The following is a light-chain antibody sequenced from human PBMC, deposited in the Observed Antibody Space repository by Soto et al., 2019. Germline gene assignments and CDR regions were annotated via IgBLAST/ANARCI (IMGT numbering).Light chain of an antibody. Sequence: EIVLTQSPGTLSLSPGDRATLSCRASQSVSSNYLAWHQQKPGQAPRLLIYGVSSRATGIPDRFSGSGSGTDFTLTISRLEPEDFAVYYCQQYGNSGVTFGPGTKGDIK. CDR3: QQYGNSGVT. CDR1: QSVSSNY. J-gene: IGKJ3*01. V-gene: IGKV3-20*01. CDR2: GVS.